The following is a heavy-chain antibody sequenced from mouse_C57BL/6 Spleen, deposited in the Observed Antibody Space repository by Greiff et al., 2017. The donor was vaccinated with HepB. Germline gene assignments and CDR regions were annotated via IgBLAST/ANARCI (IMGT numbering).Heavy chain of an antibody. CDR2: IDPETGGT. J-gene: IGHJ2*01. CDR1: GYTFTDYE. Sequence: VQLQQSGAELVRPGASVTLSCKASGYTFTDYEMPWVKQTPVHGLEWIGAIDPETGGTAYNQKFKGKAILTADKSSSTAYMELRSLTSEDSAVYYCTRGDDYDCWGQGTTLTVSS. V-gene: IGHV1-15*01. CDR3: TRGDDYDC. D-gene: IGHD2-4*01.